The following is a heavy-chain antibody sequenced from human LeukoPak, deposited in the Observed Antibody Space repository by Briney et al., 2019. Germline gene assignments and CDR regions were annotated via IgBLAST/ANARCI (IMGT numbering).Heavy chain of an antibody. D-gene: IGHD5-12*01. Sequence: PSQTLSLTCTVSGGSISSGNYYWTWIRQPAGKGLEWIGRTYTSGSTNYNPSLKSRVTISVDTSKNQFSLKLSSVTAADTAVYYCARWSSYRFDYWGQGTLVTVSS. CDR3: ARWSSYRFDY. J-gene: IGHJ4*02. CDR1: GGSISSGNYY. V-gene: IGHV4-61*02. CDR2: TYTSGST.